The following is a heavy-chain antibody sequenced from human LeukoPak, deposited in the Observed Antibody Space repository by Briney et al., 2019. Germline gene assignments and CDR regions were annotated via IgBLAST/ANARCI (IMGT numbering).Heavy chain of an antibody. V-gene: IGHV3-53*01. CDR3: ARALFLWGKFDP. J-gene: IGHJ5*02. CDR2: IYSGGST. D-gene: IGHD3-16*01. Sequence: GGSLRLSCAASGFTVSSNYMSWVRQAPGKGLEWVSVIYSGGSTYYADSVKGRFTISRDNSKNTLYLQMNSLRAEDTAVYYCARALFLWGKFDPWGQGTLATVSS. CDR1: GFTVSSNY.